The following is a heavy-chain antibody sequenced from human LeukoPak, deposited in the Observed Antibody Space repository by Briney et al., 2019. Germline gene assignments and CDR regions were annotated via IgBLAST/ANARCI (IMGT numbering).Heavy chain of an antibody. CDR2: ISWNSGSI. CDR1: GFTFDDYA. D-gene: IGHD1-1*01. CDR3: AKDILLAGTDYFDY. V-gene: IGHV3-9*01. J-gene: IGHJ4*02. Sequence: GGSLRLSCAASGFTFDDYAMHWVRQAPGKGLEWVSGISWNSGSIGYADSVKGRFTISRDNAKNSLYLQMNSLRAEDTALYYCAKDILLAGTDYFDYWGQGTLVTVSS.